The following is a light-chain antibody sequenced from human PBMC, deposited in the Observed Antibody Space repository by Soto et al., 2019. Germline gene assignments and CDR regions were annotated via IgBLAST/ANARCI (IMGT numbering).Light chain of an antibody. CDR2: GAS. Sequence: EIVMTQSPATLSVSPGERATLSCRASERVSSSLAWYQQKPGQAPRLLIYGASTRATGIPARFSGSGSGTEFTLTISSLQSEDFAVYYCQQYNNSPRTFGQGTKVEI. CDR3: QQYNNSPRT. CDR1: ERVSSS. V-gene: IGKV3-15*01. J-gene: IGKJ1*01.